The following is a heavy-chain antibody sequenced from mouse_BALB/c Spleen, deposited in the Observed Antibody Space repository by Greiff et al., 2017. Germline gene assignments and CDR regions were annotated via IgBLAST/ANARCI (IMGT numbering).Heavy chain of an antibody. D-gene: IGHD1-1*02. Sequence: QVQLQQSGAELMKPGASVKISCKATGYTFSSYWIEWVKQRPGHGLEWIGEILPGSGSTNYNEKFKGKATFTADTSSNTAYMQLSSLTSEDSAVYYCAWGGNPYYYAIDYWGQGTSVTVSS. J-gene: IGHJ4*01. V-gene: IGHV1-9*01. CDR2: ILPGSGST. CDR1: GYTFSSYW. CDR3: AWGGNPYYYAIDY.